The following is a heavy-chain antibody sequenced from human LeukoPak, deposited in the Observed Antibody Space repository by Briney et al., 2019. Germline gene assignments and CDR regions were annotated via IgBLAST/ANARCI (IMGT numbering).Heavy chain of an antibody. CDR3: ARSYRYGFDY. Sequence: GGSLRLSCAASQFTFNNYLIHWVRQAPGKGLEWVATVSYDGSNKYYADSVKGRFTISRDNSKNTLDLQMNSLGAEDTAVYYCARSYRYGFDYWGQGTLVTVSS. J-gene: IGHJ4*02. V-gene: IGHV3-30*04. CDR1: QFTFNNYL. CDR2: VSYDGSNK. D-gene: IGHD5-18*01.